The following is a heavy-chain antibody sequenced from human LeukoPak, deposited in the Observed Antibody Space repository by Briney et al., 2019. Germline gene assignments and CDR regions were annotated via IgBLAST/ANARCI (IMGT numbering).Heavy chain of an antibody. CDR2: IYYISNT. J-gene: IGHJ4*02. Sequence: SETLSLTCTVSGASVGSSGYYWSWIRQPPGGGLEWIGYIYYISNTNYNPSLKSRVTMSIDPSRNQFSLKVNSVTAADTAVYYCARTQSQSGRYRYYFGYWGQGTLVTVSS. CDR1: GASVGSSGYY. CDR3: ARTQSQSGRYRYYFGY. V-gene: IGHV4-61*08. D-gene: IGHD1-26*01.